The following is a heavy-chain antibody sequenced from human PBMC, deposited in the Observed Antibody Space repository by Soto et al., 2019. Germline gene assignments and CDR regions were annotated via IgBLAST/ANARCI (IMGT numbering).Heavy chain of an antibody. D-gene: IGHD1-26*01. Sequence: QLQLQESGPGLVKPSETLSLTCTVSGGSISSSSYYWGWIRQPPGKGLEWIGSIYYSGSTYYNPSLKSRVTISVDTSKNQFSLKLSSVTAADTAVYYCARLELPISRGAGFDYWGQGTLVTVSS. V-gene: IGHV4-39*01. CDR1: GGSISSSSYY. J-gene: IGHJ4*02. CDR3: ARLELPISRGAGFDY. CDR2: IYYSGST.